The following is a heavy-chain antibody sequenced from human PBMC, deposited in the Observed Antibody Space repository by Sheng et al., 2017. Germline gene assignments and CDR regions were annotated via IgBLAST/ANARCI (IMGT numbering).Heavy chain of an antibody. V-gene: IGHV4-34*01. CDR1: GGSFSGYY. Sequence: QVQLQQWGAGLLKPSETLSLTCAVYGGSFSGYYWSWIRQPPGKGLEWIGEINHSGSTNYNPSLKSRVTISVDTSKNQFSLKLSSVTAADTAVYYCARFNEGDYYDSSGYYYYFDYWGQGTLVTVSS. D-gene: IGHD3-22*01. J-gene: IGHJ4*02. CDR2: INHSGST. CDR3: ARFNEGDYYDSSGYYYYFDY.